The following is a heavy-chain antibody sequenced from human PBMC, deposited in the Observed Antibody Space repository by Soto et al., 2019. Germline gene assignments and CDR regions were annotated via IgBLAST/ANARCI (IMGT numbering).Heavy chain of an antibody. V-gene: IGHV1-46*01. CDR2: INPSGGST. CDR3: ARDRRSSQDPSGVINYYYGMDV. CDR1: GYTFTSYY. Sequence: QVQLVQSGAEVKKPGASVKVSCKASGYTFTSYYMHWVRQAPGQGLEWMGIINPSGGSTSYAQKFKGRVTMTRDTSTSTVYMELSSLRSEDTAVYYCARDRRSSQDPSGVINYYYGMDVWGQGTTVTVSS. J-gene: IGHJ6*02. D-gene: IGHD2-15*01.